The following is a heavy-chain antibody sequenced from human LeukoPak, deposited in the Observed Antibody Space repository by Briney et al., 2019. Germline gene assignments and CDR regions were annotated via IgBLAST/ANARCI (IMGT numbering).Heavy chain of an antibody. D-gene: IGHD6-19*01. Sequence: SETLSLTCTVSGGSISSDYWSWIRQPPGKGLEWIGYIYYSGSTYYNPSLKSRVTISVDTSKNQFSLKLSSVTAADTAVYYCARHDIAVADFDYWGQGTLVTVSS. V-gene: IGHV4-59*04. CDR2: IYYSGST. CDR3: ARHDIAVADFDY. CDR1: GGSISSDY. J-gene: IGHJ4*02.